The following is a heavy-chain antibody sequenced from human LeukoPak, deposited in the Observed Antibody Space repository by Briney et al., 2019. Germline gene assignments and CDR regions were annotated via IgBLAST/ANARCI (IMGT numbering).Heavy chain of an antibody. CDR2: IIPIFGTA. Sequence: SVKVSRKASGGTFSSYAISRVRQAPGQGLEWMGGIIPIFGTANYAQKFQGRVTITADESTSTAYMELSSLRSEDTAAYYCARGRGWGTFDIWGQGTMVTVSS. CDR3: ARGRGWGTFDI. V-gene: IGHV1-69*01. J-gene: IGHJ3*02. CDR1: GGTFSSYA. D-gene: IGHD3-10*01.